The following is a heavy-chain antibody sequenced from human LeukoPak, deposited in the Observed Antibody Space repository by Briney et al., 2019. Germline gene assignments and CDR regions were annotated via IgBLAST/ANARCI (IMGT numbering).Heavy chain of an antibody. V-gene: IGHV4-34*01. CDR1: GGSFSGYY. Sequence: SETLSLTCAVYGGSFSGYYWSWIRQPPGKGLEWIGEINHSGSTNYNPSLKSRVTISVDTSKNQFSLKLSSVTAADTAMYYCARGALAVAGTGGFDYWGQGTLVTVSS. CDR3: ARGALAVAGTGGFDY. D-gene: IGHD6-19*01. J-gene: IGHJ4*02. CDR2: INHSGST.